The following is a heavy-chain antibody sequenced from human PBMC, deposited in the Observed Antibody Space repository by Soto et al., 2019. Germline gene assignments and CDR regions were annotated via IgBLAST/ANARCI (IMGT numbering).Heavy chain of an antibody. CDR1: GGSISDGYY. D-gene: IGHD3-22*01. CDR3: ARRDRSGFSYWLDT. CDR2: ISDSGST. J-gene: IGHJ5*02. Sequence: QVQLQESGPGLVKPSQTLSLTCTVSGGSISDGYYWSWIRQHPGQGLEWIGSISDSGSTSYNPSLTSRLTISVDTSKNQFSLNLRSVTAADTAVYYCARRDRSGFSYWLDTWGQGTLVTVSS. V-gene: IGHV4-31*03.